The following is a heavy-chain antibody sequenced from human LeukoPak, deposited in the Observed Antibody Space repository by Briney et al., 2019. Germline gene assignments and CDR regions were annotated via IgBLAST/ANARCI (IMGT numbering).Heavy chain of an antibody. CDR3: TSQDDYSDYGGVY. J-gene: IGHJ4*02. CDR2: INPYSGGT. D-gene: IGHD4-11*01. Sequence: ASVKVSCKASGYXFTGYYMHWVRQAPGQGLEWMGWINPYSGGTNYAQKFQGRVTMARDTSISTAYMELSRLNFDDTAVYYCTSQDDYSDYGGVYWGQGTLVTVSS. V-gene: IGHV1-2*02. CDR1: GYXFTGYY.